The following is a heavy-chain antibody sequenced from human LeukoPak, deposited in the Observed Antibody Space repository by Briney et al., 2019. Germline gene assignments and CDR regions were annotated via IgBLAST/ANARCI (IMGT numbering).Heavy chain of an antibody. Sequence: GGSLRLSCAASGFIFSSYDMHWARQATGKGLEWVSAIGTAGDAYYPGSVKGRFTISRENAKNSLYLQMNSLRAGDTAVYYCARGAGCSSTSCSIDYYGMDVWGKGSTVTVSS. D-gene: IGHD2-2*01. CDR3: ARGAGCSSTSCSIDYYGMDV. V-gene: IGHV3-13*01. CDR1: GFIFSSYD. CDR2: IGTAGDA. J-gene: IGHJ6*04.